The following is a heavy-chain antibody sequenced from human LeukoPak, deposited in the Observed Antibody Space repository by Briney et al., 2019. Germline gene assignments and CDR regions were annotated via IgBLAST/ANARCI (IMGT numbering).Heavy chain of an antibody. CDR2: INQNGGQI. CDR1: GFTFRNYW. J-gene: IGHJ4*02. Sequence: GGSLRLSCAASGFTFRNYWMSWVRQAPDKGLEWVANINQNGGQIYYVGSVQGRFIISRDNAQSSLYLQMSSLRAEDTGIYYCGPSSFDYWGRGTLVTVSS. V-gene: IGHV3-7*03. CDR3: GPSSFDY.